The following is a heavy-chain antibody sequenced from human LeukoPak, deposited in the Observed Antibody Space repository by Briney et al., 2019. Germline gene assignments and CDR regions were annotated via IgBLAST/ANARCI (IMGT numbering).Heavy chain of an antibody. Sequence: ASVKVSCKASGYTFTSYYMHWVRQAPGQGLEWMRIINPSGGSTSYAQKFQGRVTMTRDTSTSTVYMELSSLRSEDTAVYYCARVGELHWFDPWGQGTLVTVSS. J-gene: IGHJ5*02. CDR3: ARVGELHWFDP. CDR1: GYTFTSYY. D-gene: IGHD1-26*01. CDR2: INPSGGST. V-gene: IGHV1-46*01.